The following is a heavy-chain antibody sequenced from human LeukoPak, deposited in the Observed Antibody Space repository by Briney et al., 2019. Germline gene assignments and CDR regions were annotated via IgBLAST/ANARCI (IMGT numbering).Heavy chain of an antibody. J-gene: IGHJ4*02. CDR3: ARGPYYDILTGYYKRSRYFDY. CDR1: GFTFSSYA. Sequence: GGSLRLSCAASGFTFSSYAMNWVRQSPGKGLEWVSGISGSGGSTYYADSVKGRFTISRDNSKNRLYLQMNSLRAEDTAVYYCARGPYYDILTGYYKRSRYFDYWGQGTLVTVSS. CDR2: ISGSGGST. V-gene: IGHV3-23*01. D-gene: IGHD3-9*01.